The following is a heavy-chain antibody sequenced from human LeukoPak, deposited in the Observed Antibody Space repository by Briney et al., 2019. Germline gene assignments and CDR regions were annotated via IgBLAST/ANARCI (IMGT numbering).Heavy chain of an antibody. CDR1: GGSVSSDSYY. CDR2: IYYNGNT. Sequence: SETLSLTCTVSGGSVSSDSYYWSWIRQPPGKGLECIGYIYYNGNTNYSPSLKSRVAISIDTSKNQFSLKLNSVTAADTAVYYCARSGFYGSHPFDYWGQGSPGTGSS. CDR3: ARSGFYGSHPFDY. D-gene: IGHD2/OR15-2a*01. J-gene: IGHJ4*02. V-gene: IGHV4-61*01.